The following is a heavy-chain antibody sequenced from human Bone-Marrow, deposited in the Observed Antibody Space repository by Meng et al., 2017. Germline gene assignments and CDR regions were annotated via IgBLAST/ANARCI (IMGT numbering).Heavy chain of an antibody. CDR1: GYTFTSYG. V-gene: IGHV1-18*01. Sequence: QFHRVHPGAEVKKPGASVKFSCKASGYTFTSYGISWVRQAPGQGLEWMGWISAYNGNTNYAQKLQGRVTMTTDTSTSTAYMELRSLRSDDTAVYYCARDPHFYYYDSSGYCNWGQGTLVTVSS. J-gene: IGHJ4*02. CDR3: ARDPHFYYYDSSGYCN. CDR2: ISAYNGNT. D-gene: IGHD3-22*01.